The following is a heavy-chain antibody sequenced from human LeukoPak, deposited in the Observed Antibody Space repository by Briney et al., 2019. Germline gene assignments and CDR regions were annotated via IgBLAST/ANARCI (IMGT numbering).Heavy chain of an antibody. CDR2: IYYSGST. D-gene: IGHD3-22*01. V-gene: IGHV4-31*03. J-gene: IGHJ4*02. CDR3: ARFPYDSSGYYAIGY. CDR1: GGSISSGGYY. Sequence: PSQTLSLTCTVSGGSISSGGYYWSWIRQHPGKGLEWIGYIYYSGSTYYNPSLKSRVTISVDTSKNQFSLKLSSVTAADTAVYYCARFPYDSSGYYAIGYWGQGTLVTASS.